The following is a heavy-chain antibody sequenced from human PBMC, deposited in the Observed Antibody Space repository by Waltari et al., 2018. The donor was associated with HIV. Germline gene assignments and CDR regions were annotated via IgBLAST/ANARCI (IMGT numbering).Heavy chain of an antibody. J-gene: IGHJ4*02. D-gene: IGHD1-26*01. CDR3: ARQVGAALFDY. CDR2: IWHDGSKT. Sequence: HVPLVESGGGVVQTGRSLRLSCPSPGFPFTPYGMHWVRQAPGKGLEWVALIWHDGSKTYYADSLMGPFTISRDNSKNTLYLQMNSLRGEDTAVYYCARQVGAALFDYWGQGALVTVSS. CDR1: GFPFTPYG. V-gene: IGHV3-33*01.